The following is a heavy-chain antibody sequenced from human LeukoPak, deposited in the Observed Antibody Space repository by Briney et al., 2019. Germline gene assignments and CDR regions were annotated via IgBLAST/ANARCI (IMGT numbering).Heavy chain of an antibody. CDR3: ALASMARGVTFDY. Sequence: GGSLRLSCAASGFTFSSYAMSWVRQAPGKGLEWVSAISGSGGSTYYADSVKGRFTISRDNSKNTLYLQMNSLRAEDTAVYYCALASMARGVTFDYWGQGTLVTVSS. J-gene: IGHJ4*02. D-gene: IGHD3-10*01. V-gene: IGHV3-23*01. CDR2: ISGSGGST. CDR1: GFTFSSYA.